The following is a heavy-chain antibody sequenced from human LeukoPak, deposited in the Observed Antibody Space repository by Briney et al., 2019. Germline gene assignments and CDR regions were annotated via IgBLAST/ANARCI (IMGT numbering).Heavy chain of an antibody. J-gene: IGHJ4*02. CDR3: ARDGNFDY. CDR2: ISPNSGET. V-gene: IGHV1-2*02. Sequence: ASVKVSCKASGYTFTDYYMHWVRQAPGQGLEWMGWISPNSGETSYAQKFQGRVAMTRDTSIRTVYMEVNSLRPDDTAVFYCARDGNFDYWGQGTLVTVSS. D-gene: IGHD1-1*01. CDR1: GYTFTDYY.